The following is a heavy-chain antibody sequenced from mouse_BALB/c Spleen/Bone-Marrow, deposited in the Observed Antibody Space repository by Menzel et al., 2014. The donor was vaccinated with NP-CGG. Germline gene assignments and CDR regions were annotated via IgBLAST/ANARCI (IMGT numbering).Heavy chain of an antibody. V-gene: IGHV1S16*01. J-gene: IGHJ2*01. CDR1: AYTFTSYW. Sequence: SGAELVKPRASVKLSCKASAYTFTSYWKHWVKLRPGQGFEWIGEINPRTGGTNYNEKFKRKATLTVDKSSSTAYMQLSSLTSEDSAVYYCTIGGFDYWGQGTTLTVSS. CDR2: INPRTGGT. CDR3: TIGGFDY.